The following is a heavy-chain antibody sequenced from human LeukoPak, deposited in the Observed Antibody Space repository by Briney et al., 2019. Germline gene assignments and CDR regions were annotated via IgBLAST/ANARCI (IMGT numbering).Heavy chain of an antibody. CDR1: GGSISSYY. Sequence: SETLSLTCTVSGGSISSYYWSWIRQPPGKGLEWIGYIYYLGSTDYNPSLKSRVTISVDTSKNQFSLKLNSMTAADTAVYYCARGPDNWNSFFDYWGQGTLVTVSS. CDR2: IYYLGST. J-gene: IGHJ4*02. D-gene: IGHD1-20*01. V-gene: IGHV4-59*01. CDR3: ARGPDNWNSFFDY.